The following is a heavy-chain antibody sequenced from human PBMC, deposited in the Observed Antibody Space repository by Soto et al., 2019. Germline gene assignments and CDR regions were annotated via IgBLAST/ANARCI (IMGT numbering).Heavy chain of an antibody. V-gene: IGHV3-23*01. D-gene: IGHD4-17*01. CDR3: AHPRGYGVFDAVDI. Sequence: GGSLRLSCAASGFIFSTYAMNWVRQAPGEGLEWVSAISSNSDSTFYAESVRGRFTISRDNSVNTLYLQMSRLRTEDTAVYYCAHPRGYGVFDAVDIWGQGTMVTVS. CDR1: GFIFSTYA. CDR2: ISSNSDST. J-gene: IGHJ3*02.